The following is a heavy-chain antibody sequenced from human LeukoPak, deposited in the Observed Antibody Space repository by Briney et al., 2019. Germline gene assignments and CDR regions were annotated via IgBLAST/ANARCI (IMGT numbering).Heavy chain of an antibody. Sequence: ASVKVSCKASGYTFTGHYMHWVRQAAGQGLEWMGRINPNSGGTNYAQKFQGRVTMTRDTSISTAYMELSRLRSDDTAVYYCARGATDGTGDLGYWGQGTLVTVSS. J-gene: IGHJ4*02. D-gene: IGHD7-27*01. CDR2: INPNSGGT. CDR1: GYTFTGHY. CDR3: ARGATDGTGDLGY. V-gene: IGHV1-2*06.